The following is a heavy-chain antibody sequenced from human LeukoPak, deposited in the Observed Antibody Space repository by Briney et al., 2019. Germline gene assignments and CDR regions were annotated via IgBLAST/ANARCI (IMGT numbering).Heavy chain of an antibody. Sequence: PGGSLRLSCAASGFTFSYYAMTWVRQVPGKGLDWVSAVSGSGGDTYYADSVKGRFTISRDNSNNTLYLQMNSLRVEDTALYYCAKQSYYDGSANPDFWGQGTLVTVSS. CDR2: VSGSGGDT. CDR1: GFTFSYYA. D-gene: IGHD3-22*01. V-gene: IGHV3-23*01. J-gene: IGHJ4*02. CDR3: AKQSYYDGSANPDF.